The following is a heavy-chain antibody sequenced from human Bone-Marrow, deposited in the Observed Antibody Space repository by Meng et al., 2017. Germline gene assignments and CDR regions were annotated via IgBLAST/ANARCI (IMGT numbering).Heavy chain of an antibody. J-gene: IGHJ4*02. Sequence: QVEWVQSGAEWKKPGASVKASCKASGDTSTGYYMHWVRQAPGQGLEWMGRINPNSGGTNYAQKFQGRVTMTRDTSISTAYMELSRLRSDDTAVYYCASLAIFGVVIRDYWGQGTLVTVSS. D-gene: IGHD3-3*01. CDR3: ASLAIFGVVIRDY. V-gene: IGHV1-2*06. CDR1: GDTSTGYY. CDR2: INPNSGGT.